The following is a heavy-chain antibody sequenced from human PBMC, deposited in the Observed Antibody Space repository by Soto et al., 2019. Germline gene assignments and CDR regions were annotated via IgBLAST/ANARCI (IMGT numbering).Heavy chain of an antibody. D-gene: IGHD3-22*01. CDR1: GYTFTSYG. Sequence: QVQLVQSGAEVKKPGASVKVSCKASGYTFTSYGISWVRQAPGQGLEWMGWISAYNGNTNYAQKLQGRVTMTTDTSTSRDYMELRSLRSDETDVYYCSRGYYYDSSGYYSPMGDAFDIWGQGTMVTVSS. J-gene: IGHJ3*02. CDR2: ISAYNGNT. V-gene: IGHV1-18*01. CDR3: SRGYYYDSSGYYSPMGDAFDI.